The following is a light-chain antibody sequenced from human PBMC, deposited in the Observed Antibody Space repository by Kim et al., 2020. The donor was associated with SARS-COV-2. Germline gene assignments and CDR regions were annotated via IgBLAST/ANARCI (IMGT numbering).Light chain of an antibody. CDR3: QQYNYWPPMYT. J-gene: IGKJ2*01. V-gene: IGKV3-15*01. CDR2: GAS. CDR1: QSVTTN. Sequence: PGERAPLSCRASQSVTTNLAWYQQQPGQAPRLLIYGASTRATGIPARFSGSGSGTEFTLTISSLQSEDFAVYYCQQYNYWPPMYTFGQGTKLEI.